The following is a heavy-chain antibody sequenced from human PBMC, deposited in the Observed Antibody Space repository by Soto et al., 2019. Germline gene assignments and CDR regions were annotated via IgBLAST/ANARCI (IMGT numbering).Heavy chain of an antibody. J-gene: IGHJ5*02. CDR3: ARTSSDIVVVPAAKHYNWFDP. CDR2: IIPIFGTA. D-gene: IGHD2-2*01. CDR1: GGTFSSYA. Sequence: QVQLVQSGAEVKKPGSSVKVSCKASGGTFSSYAISWVRQAPGQGLEWMGGIIPIFGTANYAQKFQGRVTITADESTSTAYMELSSLRSEDTAVYYCARTSSDIVVVPAAKHYNWFDPWGPGTLVTVSS. V-gene: IGHV1-69*01.